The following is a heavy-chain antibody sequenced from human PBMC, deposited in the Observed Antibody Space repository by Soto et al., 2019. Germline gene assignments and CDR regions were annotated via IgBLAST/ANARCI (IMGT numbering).Heavy chain of an antibody. V-gene: IGHV5-51*01. Sequence: PVAALKISCEGSGYSFTSYWIGWVRQMHGKGLEWMGIIYPGDSDTRYSPSFQGQVTISADKSISTAYLQWSSLKASDTAMYYCARRDSSSSWCRLDVWGQGTTVTVSS. J-gene: IGHJ6*02. CDR2: IYPGDSDT. D-gene: IGHD6-6*01. CDR1: GYSFTSYW. CDR3: ARRDSSSSWCRLDV.